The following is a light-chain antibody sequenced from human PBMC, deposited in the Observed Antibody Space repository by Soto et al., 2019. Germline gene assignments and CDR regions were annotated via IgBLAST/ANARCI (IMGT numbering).Light chain of an antibody. Sequence: EIVLTQSPATRSSFPGDRVTLSCRASQAVNTRLAWYQHKPGQAPRLLIYLASNRAAGVPARFSGSGSGTDFTLTISNVEPEDFAVYYCHQRQSWPRTFGQGTKVDI. V-gene: IGKV3-11*01. CDR1: QAVNTR. J-gene: IGKJ1*01. CDR3: HQRQSWPRT. CDR2: LAS.